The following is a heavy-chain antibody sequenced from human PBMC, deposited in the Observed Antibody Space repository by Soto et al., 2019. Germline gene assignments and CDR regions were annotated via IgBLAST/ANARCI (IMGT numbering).Heavy chain of an antibody. D-gene: IGHD6-13*01. V-gene: IGHV3-23*01. J-gene: IGHJ4*02. CDR1: GFTFSNYA. Sequence: GGSLRLSCAASGFTFSNYAMNWVRQAPGKGLEWVSAIHTGGNTYYADSVKDRFTVSRDNSKNTMYLQMSSLRAEDTAVYYCARDSGFSSSLGDYWGQGTLVTVSS. CDR2: IHTGGNT. CDR3: ARDSGFSSSLGDY.